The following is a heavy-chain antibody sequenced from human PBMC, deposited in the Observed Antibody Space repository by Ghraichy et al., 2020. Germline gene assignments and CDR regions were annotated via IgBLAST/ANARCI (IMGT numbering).Heavy chain of an antibody. CDR1: GGSISSYY. CDR3: ARCDGDYVDY. J-gene: IGHJ4*02. CDR2: IYYSGST. Sequence: SETLSLTCTVSGGSISSYYWSWIRQPPGKGLEWIGYIYYSGSTNYNPSLKSRVTISVDTSKNQFSLKLSSVTAADTAVYYCARCDGDYVDYWGQGTLVTVSS. V-gene: IGHV4-59*01. D-gene: IGHD4-17*01.